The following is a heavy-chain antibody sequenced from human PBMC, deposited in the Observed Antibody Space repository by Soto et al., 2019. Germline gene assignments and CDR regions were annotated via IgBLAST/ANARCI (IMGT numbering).Heavy chain of an antibody. J-gene: IGHJ4*02. CDR2: ISSNGGST. Sequence: EVQLVESGGGLVQPGGSLRLSCAASGFTFSSYAMHWVRQAPGKGLEYVSAISSNGGSTYYANSVKGRFTISRDDSKSTLWRQMGSLRAEDMGVYYCGRAGRDGYDLDYWGQGTLVTVSS. V-gene: IGHV3-64*01. D-gene: IGHD5-12*01. CDR1: GFTFSSYA. CDR3: GRAGRDGYDLDY.